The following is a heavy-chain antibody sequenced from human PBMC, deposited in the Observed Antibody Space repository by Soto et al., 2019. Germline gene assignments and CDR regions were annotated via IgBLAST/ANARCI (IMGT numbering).Heavy chain of an antibody. D-gene: IGHD1-26*01. CDR2: ISAYNGNT. CDR3: ARDLMWEPTTGRYYYYGMDV. J-gene: IGHJ6*02. V-gene: IGHV1-18*01. CDR1: GYTFTSYG. Sequence: GASVKVSCKASGYTFTSYGISWVRQAPGQGLEWMGWISAYNGNTNYAQKLQGRVTMTTDTSTSTAYMELRSLRSDDTAVYYCARDLMWEPTTGRYYYYGMDVWGQGTTVTVSS.